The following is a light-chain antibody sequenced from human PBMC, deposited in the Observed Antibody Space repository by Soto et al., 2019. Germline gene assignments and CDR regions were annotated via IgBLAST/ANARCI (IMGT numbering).Light chain of an antibody. CDR2: DVT. CDR1: SSDIGGFNS. V-gene: IGLV2-14*01. Sequence: QSVLTQPASVSGSPGQSITISCTGSSSDIGGFNSVSWYQQRPGNAPKVMIYDVTVRPSEVSNRFSGSKSGNTASLTISGLQAEDEADYYCSSYTNTYSYVFGTGTKVTVL. CDR3: SSYTNTYSYV. J-gene: IGLJ1*01.